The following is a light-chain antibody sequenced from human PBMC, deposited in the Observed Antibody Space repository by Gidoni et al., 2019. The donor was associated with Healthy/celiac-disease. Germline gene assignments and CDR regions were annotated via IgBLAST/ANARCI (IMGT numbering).Light chain of an antibody. Sequence: EIVLTQSPATLSVSPGDSATLSCRASQSVSSYLAWYQQKPGQAPRLLIYDASNRATGIPARFSGSGSGTDFTLTISSLEPEDFAVYYCQQRSNWPSTFGPGTKVDIK. V-gene: IGKV3-11*01. CDR1: QSVSSY. CDR2: DAS. CDR3: QQRSNWPST. J-gene: IGKJ3*01.